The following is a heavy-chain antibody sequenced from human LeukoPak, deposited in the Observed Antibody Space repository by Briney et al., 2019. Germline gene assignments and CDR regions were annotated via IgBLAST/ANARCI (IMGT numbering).Heavy chain of an antibody. CDR1: GFSFRSSN. CDR2: IDSSSTYT. J-gene: IGHJ5*02. CDR3: ASSVYSYNSGWYPLS. V-gene: IGHV3-21*01. D-gene: IGHD6-19*01. Sequence: SGGSLRLSCVASGFSFRSSNMNWVRQAPGKGLEWVASIDSSSTYTYYGDSVRGRFTISRDNAKNSPYLQVNSLRAEDTAVYYCASSVYSYNSGWYPLSWGQGTLVTVSS.